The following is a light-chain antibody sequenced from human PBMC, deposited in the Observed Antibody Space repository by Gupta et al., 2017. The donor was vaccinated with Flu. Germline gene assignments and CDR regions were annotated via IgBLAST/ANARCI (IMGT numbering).Light chain of an antibody. CDR3: TSRDSTDNHQAV. CDR2: AKN. J-gene: IGLJ2*01. V-gene: IGLV3-19*01. Sequence: QTVSITCQGDSLRTSYASWYQQQPGQAPVLIIYAKNIRPSGIPDRFSGSSSGNSASLTITGAQAEDEGEYYCTSRDSTDNHQAVFGGGTKLTVL. CDR1: SLRTSY.